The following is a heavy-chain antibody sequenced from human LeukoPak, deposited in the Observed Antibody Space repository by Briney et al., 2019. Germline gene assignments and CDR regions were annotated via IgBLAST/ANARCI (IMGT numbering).Heavy chain of an antibody. V-gene: IGHV4-59*11. D-gene: IGHD3-3*01. CDR3: ARDASGYDFWSGYYTVVGYYYYMDV. CDR2: ISYSGST. J-gene: IGHJ6*03. Sequence: SETLSLTCTVSGGSFSSHYWTWIRQPPGKGLEWIGYISYSGSTNYNPSLKSRVTISVDTSKNQFSLKLSSVTAADTAVYYCARDASGYDFWSGYYTVVGYYYYMDVWGRGTTVTVSS. CDR1: GGSFSSHY.